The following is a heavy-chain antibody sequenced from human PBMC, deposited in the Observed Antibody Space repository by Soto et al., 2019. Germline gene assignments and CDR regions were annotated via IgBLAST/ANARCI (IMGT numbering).Heavy chain of an antibody. J-gene: IGHJ4*02. CDR3: ARTGSGYFFYFDY. D-gene: IGHD3-22*01. Sequence: EVQLVESGGGLVQPGGSLRISCAASGFTVSTNYMSWVRQAPGKGLEWVSVIYSGDSTYYADSVKGRFTISRDNSKNTLYLQMNSLRAEDTAVYYCARTGSGYFFYFDYWGQGTLVTVSS. CDR1: GFTVSTNY. CDR2: IYSGDST. V-gene: IGHV3-66*01.